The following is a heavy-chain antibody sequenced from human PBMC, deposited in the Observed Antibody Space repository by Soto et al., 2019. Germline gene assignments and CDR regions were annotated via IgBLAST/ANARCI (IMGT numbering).Heavy chain of an antibody. D-gene: IGHD3-10*01. V-gene: IGHV3-53*01. J-gene: IGHJ6*02. CDR2: IYTGGST. Sequence: GGSLRLSCAVSGFTVSSNYMSWVRQAPGKGLEWVSVIYTGGSTYYADSVKGRFTISRDSSKNTLYLQINSLRAEDTAVYYCAKAVVRGVIPNYYYYGMDVWGQGTTVTVSS. CDR1: GFTVSSNY. CDR3: AKAVVRGVIPNYYYYGMDV.